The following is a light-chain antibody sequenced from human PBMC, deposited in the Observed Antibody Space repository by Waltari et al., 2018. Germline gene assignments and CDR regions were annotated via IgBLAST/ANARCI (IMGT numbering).Light chain of an antibody. CDR3: QQYNNWPPYT. J-gene: IGKJ2*01. Sequence: IVMTQSPATLSVSTVERATLSCRASQSVSSNLAWYQQKPGQAPRLLIYGASTRATGIPARFSGSWSGTEFTLTISSLQSEDFAVYYCQQYNNWPPYTFGQGTKLEIK. V-gene: IGKV3-15*01. CDR1: QSVSSN. CDR2: GAS.